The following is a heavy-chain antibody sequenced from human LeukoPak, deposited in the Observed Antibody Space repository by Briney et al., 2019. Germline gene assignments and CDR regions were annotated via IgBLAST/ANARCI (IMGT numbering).Heavy chain of an antibody. Sequence: PSETLSLTCAVYGGSFSGYYWSWIRQPPGKGLEWIGEINHSGSTNYNPSLKSRVTISVDTSKNQFSLKLSSVTAADTAVHYCARQVRRAAAGAYYFDYWGQGTLVTVSS. V-gene: IGHV4-34*01. J-gene: IGHJ4*02. CDR3: ARQVRRAAAGAYYFDY. CDR2: INHSGST. CDR1: GGSFSGYY. D-gene: IGHD6-13*01.